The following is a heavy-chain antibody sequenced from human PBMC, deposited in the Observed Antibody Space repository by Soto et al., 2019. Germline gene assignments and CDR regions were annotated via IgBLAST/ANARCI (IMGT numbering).Heavy chain of an antibody. J-gene: IGHJ4*02. CDR2: IYWDDDK. D-gene: IGHD6-13*01. CDR1: GFSFSTSAVG. CDR3: AHLSWAASGTRYYFDY. Sequence: QITLTESGPTLVKPTQTLTLTCTFSGFSFSTSAVGVGWIRQPPGKALEWLALIYWDDDKRYSPFLKSRLTSTNDTPTSQVVLTMTNLDPVDTGTYYCAHLSWAASGTRYYFDYWGQGTLVTVSS. V-gene: IGHV2-5*02.